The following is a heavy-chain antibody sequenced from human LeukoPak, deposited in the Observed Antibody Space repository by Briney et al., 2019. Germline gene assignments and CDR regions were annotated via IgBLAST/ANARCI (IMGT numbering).Heavy chain of an antibody. J-gene: IGHJ5*02. CDR2: IYYGGST. V-gene: IGHV4-59*01. D-gene: IGHD3-3*01. CDR1: GGSISSYY. Sequence: NPSETLSLTCTVSGGSISSYYWSWIRQPPGKGLEWIGYIYYGGSTNYNPSLKSRVTISVDTSKNQFSLKLSSVTAADTAVYYCARQIRFLVPFDPWGQGTLVTVSS. CDR3: ARQIRFLVPFDP.